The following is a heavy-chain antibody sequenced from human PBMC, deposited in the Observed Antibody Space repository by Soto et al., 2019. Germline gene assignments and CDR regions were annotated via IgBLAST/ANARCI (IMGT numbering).Heavy chain of an antibody. CDR3: ARGARI. CDR2: IKEDGSEK. V-gene: IGHV3-7*01. J-gene: IGHJ3*02. CDR1: RFTFSGYW. Sequence: EVQLVESGGDLVQPGGSLRLSCADSRFTFSGYWMYWVRQAPGKGLEWVANIKEDGSEKNYVDSVRGRFTISRDNAKNSLYLQMNRLRAEDTAVYYCARGARIWGQGTMVTVSS.